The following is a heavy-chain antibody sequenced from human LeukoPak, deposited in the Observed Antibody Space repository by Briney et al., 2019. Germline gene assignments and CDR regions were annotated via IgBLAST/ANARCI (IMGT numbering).Heavy chain of an antibody. J-gene: IGHJ4*02. CDR3: ARGYCSAGDCYELDY. D-gene: IGHD2-15*01. V-gene: IGHV1-2*02. CDR2: INPKNGGT. CDR1: GYTFTGYY. Sequence: ASVKVSCKASGYTFTGYYMHWVRQAPGQGLEWMGWINPKNGGTNYAQKFHGRVTMTGDTSISTAYMDLSRLTSDDTAVYYCARGYCSAGDCYELDYWGQGTLVTVSS.